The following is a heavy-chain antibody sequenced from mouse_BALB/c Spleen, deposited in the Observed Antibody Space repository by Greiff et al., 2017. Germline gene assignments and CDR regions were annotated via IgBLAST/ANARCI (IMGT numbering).Heavy chain of an antibody. Sequence: EVQLQQSGGDLVKPGGSLKLSCAASGFTFSSYGTSWVRQTPDKRLEWVATISSGGSYTYYPDSVKGRFTISRDNAKNTLYLQMSSLKSEDTAMYYCARHMRGNYVEYYAMDYWGQGTSVTVSS. CDR1: GFTFSSYG. D-gene: IGHD2-1*01. V-gene: IGHV5-6*01. CDR2: ISSGGSYT. CDR3: ARHMRGNYVEYYAMDY. J-gene: IGHJ4*01.